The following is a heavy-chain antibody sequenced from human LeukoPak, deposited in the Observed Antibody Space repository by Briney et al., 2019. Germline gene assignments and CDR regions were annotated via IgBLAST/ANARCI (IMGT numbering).Heavy chain of an antibody. V-gene: IGHV3-23*01. Sequence: GGSLRLSCAASGFTFSSYAMSWVRQAPGKGLEWVSAISGSGGSTYYADSVKGRFTISRDNSKNTLYLQMNSLRAEDTAVYYCAKNLSPLGYDSSGYYYVRPYYFDCWGQGTLVTVSS. CDR2: ISGSGGST. CDR1: GFTFSSYA. D-gene: IGHD3-22*01. CDR3: AKNLSPLGYDSSGYYYVRPYYFDC. J-gene: IGHJ4*02.